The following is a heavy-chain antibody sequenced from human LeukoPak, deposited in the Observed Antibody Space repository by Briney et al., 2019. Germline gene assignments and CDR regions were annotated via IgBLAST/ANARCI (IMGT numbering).Heavy chain of an antibody. CDR1: GGSISSYY. J-gene: IGHJ4*02. CDR2: IYYSGST. D-gene: IGHD3-22*01. V-gene: IGHV4-59*01. Sequence: RSSETLSLTCTVSGGSISSYYWSWIRQPPGKGLEWIGYIYYSGSTNYNPSLKSRVTISVDTSKNQFPLKLSPVTAADTAVYYCAGGDYYDSSGYWGYYFDYWGQGTLVTVSS. CDR3: AGGDYYDSSGYWGYYFDY.